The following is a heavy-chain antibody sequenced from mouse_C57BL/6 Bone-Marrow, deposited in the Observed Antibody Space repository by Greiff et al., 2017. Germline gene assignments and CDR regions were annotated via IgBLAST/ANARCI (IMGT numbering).Heavy chain of an antibody. CDR2: MHPNGGSP. V-gene: IGHV1-64*01. CDR3: ARSYDYDDYTKDN. CDR1: GYTFTNYW. J-gene: IGHJ4*01. D-gene: IGHD2-4*01. Sequence: QVQLQQPGAELVKPGASVKLSCKASGYTFTNYWMHWVKQRPGQGLEWIGMMHPNGGSPDYNEKFKSEATLSVDTASRTAYMELSSLTSEDSAVYCCARSYDYDDYTKDNWGQGTSVTVSS.